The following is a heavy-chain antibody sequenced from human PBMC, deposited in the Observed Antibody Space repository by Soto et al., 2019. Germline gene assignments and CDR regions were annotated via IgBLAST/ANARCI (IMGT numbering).Heavy chain of an antibody. J-gene: IGHJ4*02. V-gene: IGHV3-23*01. Sequence: GGSLRLSCAVSGFTFSRYGMSWVRQAPGKGLEWVSGISGSGDSTYYADSVKGRFTVSRDNSKNTLWLQLNSLRAEDTAIYYCAKRLSGSSPPTDYWGQGTRVTVS. D-gene: IGHD2-15*01. CDR1: GFTFSRYG. CDR3: AKRLSGSSPPTDY. CDR2: ISGSGDST.